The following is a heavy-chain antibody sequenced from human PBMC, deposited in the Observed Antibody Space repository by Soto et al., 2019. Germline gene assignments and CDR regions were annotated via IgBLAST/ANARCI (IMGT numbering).Heavy chain of an antibody. CDR1: GFTVSSNY. V-gene: IGHV3-53*04. CDR2: IYSGGST. J-gene: IGHJ4*02. CDR3: VNRGFGELYSR. Sequence: EVQLVESGGGLVQPGGSLRLSCAASGFTVSSNYMSWVRQAPGKGLEWVSDIYSGGSTYYADSVKGRFTISRHNSKNTLYLQMNSLRAEDTAVYYCVNRGFGELYSRWGQGTLVTVSS. D-gene: IGHD3-10*01.